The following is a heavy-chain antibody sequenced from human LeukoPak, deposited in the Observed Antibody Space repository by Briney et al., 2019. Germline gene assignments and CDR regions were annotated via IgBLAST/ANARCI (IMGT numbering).Heavy chain of an antibody. CDR3: ARDEYCSGGSCYSPLY. Sequence: SVKVSCTASGGTFSSYAISWVRQAPGQGLEWMGRIIPIFGTANYAQKFQGRVTITADKSTSTAYMELSSLRSEDTAVYYCARDEYCSGGSCYSPLYWGQGTLVTVSS. D-gene: IGHD2-15*01. CDR2: IIPIFGTA. V-gene: IGHV1-69*06. CDR1: GGTFSSYA. J-gene: IGHJ4*02.